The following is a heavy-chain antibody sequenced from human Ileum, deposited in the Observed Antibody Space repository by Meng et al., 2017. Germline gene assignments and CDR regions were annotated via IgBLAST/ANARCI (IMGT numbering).Heavy chain of an antibody. V-gene: IGHV4-4*02. CDR1: GGHISSSNV. D-gene: IGHD2-2*01. Sequence: EPVHGSGMPSGTLSHRCAVSGGHISSSNVWTWLRQAPGKGLEWIGEIYHSGSPNYNPSLKSRVTISVDKSQNQFSLKLNSVTAADTAVYYCARAVGGPASMSGWFDPWGQGTLVTVSS. CDR3: ARAVGGPASMSGWFDP. CDR2: IYHSGSP. J-gene: IGHJ5*01.